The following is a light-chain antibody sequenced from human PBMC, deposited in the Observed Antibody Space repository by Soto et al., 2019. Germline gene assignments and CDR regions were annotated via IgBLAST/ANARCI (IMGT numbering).Light chain of an antibody. CDR1: QSVSSSY. CDR2: GAS. V-gene: IGKV3D-20*02. Sequence: EIVLTPSPGTLSLSPGERATLSCRASQSVSSSYLAWYQQKPGQAPRLLIYGASSRATGIPARFSGSGSGTDFTLTISSLEPEDFAVYYCLHRNNWAWTFGQGTKVDIK. J-gene: IGKJ1*01. CDR3: LHRNNWAWT.